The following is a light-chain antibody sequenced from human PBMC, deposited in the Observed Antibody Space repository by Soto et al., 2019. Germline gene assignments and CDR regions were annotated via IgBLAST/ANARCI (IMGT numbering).Light chain of an antibody. V-gene: IGKV3-20*01. J-gene: IGKJ4*01. CDR2: AAS. Sequence: GLKLSPDALSLSPGERATLSCRASQSVSSNYLAWFQHTPGQAPRLLIYAASSRATGVPDRFSGGGSGTDFTLTISRLEPEDFAVYYCQQFSSYPLTFGGVSKVDIK. CDR1: QSVSSNY. CDR3: QQFSSYPLT.